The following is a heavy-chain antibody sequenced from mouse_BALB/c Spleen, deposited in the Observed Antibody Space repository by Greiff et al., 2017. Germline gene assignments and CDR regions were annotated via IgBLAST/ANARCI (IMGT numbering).Heavy chain of an antibody. J-gene: IGHJ2*01. CDR1: GFTFSSYA. Sequence: EVQLVESGGGLVKPGGSLKLSCAASGFTFSSYAMSWVRQTPEKRLEWVASISSGGSTYYPDSVKGRFTISRDNARNILYLQMSSLRSEDTAMYYCAREAYGSLDYWGQGTTLTVSS. CDR2: ISSGGST. D-gene: IGHD1-1*01. CDR3: AREAYGSLDY. V-gene: IGHV5-6-5*01.